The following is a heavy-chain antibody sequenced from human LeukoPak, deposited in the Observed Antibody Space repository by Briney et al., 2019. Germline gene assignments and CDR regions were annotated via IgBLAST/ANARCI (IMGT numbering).Heavy chain of an antibody. Sequence: GGSLRLSCAASGFTFNNYAMNWVRQAPGKGLEWVSVISGSGGTTYYADSVKGRFTISRDNSKNTLYLQMNSLRAEDTAVYYCARDLYDSGSYPTSNWFDPWGQGTLVTVSS. CDR3: ARDLYDSGSYPTSNWFDP. CDR2: ISGSGGTT. CDR1: GFTFNNYA. J-gene: IGHJ5*02. V-gene: IGHV3-23*01. D-gene: IGHD1-26*01.